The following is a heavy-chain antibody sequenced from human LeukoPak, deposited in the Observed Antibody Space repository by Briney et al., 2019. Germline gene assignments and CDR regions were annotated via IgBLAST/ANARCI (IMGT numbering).Heavy chain of an antibody. D-gene: IGHD1-26*01. CDR1: GFNFNDYA. Sequence: GGSLRLSCAASGFNFNDYAMTWVRQAPGKGLDWVSSISPSAVTTFYADSVQGRFTISKDYSKNTLLLQMKYLRAADTDVYYCARVPYTGSYFVEFWGQGSQVTVSS. CDR2: ISPSAVTT. J-gene: IGHJ4*02. V-gene: IGHV3-23*01. CDR3: ARVPYTGSYFVEF.